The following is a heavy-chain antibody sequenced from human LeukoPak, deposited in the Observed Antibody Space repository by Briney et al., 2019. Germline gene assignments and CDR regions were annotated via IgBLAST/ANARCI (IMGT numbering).Heavy chain of an antibody. CDR1: GFTFSSYW. V-gene: IGHV3-74*01. CDR3: TRDLMDYDVSTGLHHYYMDV. D-gene: IGHD3-9*01. CDR2: INGDGRNI. Sequence: PGGSLRLSCAASGFTFSSYWMHWGRQDPRKGLVWVSRINGDGRNINYADSVRGRFTISRDNAKNTLYLQMNTLRVEDTAVYYCTRDLMDYDVSTGLHHYYMDVWGQGTTVTVSS. J-gene: IGHJ6*02.